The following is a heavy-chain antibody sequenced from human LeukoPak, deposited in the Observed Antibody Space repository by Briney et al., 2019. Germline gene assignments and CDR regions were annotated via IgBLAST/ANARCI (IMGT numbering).Heavy chain of an antibody. CDR3: ARGAYDSSGYYSYSFDY. V-gene: IGHV3-53*01. Sequence: PGGSLRLSCAASGFXVSSNYISWVRQAPGKGLEWVSVIYSGGSTYYADSVKGRFSFSRDNSKNTLYLQMNSLRAEDTAVYYCARGAYDSSGYYSYSFDYWGQGTLVTVSS. CDR2: IYSGGST. J-gene: IGHJ4*02. CDR1: GFXVSSNY. D-gene: IGHD3-22*01.